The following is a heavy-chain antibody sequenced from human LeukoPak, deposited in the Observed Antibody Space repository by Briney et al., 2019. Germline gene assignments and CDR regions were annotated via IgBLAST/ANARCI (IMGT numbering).Heavy chain of an antibody. CDR1: GYTFTSYD. D-gene: IGHD3-3*01. J-gene: IGHJ6*02. V-gene: IGHV1-8*01. CDR2: MNPNSGNT. CDR3: ARAEYYDFWSGYSDRYYYYGMDV. Sequence: ASVKVSCKASGYTFTSYDINWVRQATGQGLEWMGWMNPNSGNTGYAQKFQGRVTMTRNTSISTAYMELSSLRSEDTAVYYCARAEYYDFWSGYSDRYYYYGMDVWGQGTTDTVSS.